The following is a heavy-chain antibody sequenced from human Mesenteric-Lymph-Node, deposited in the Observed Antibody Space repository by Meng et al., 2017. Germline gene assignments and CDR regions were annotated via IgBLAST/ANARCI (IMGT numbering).Heavy chain of an antibody. J-gene: IGHJ4*02. CDR2: IYYSGST. D-gene: IGHD3-10*01. Sequence: GSLRLSCTVSGGSISSYYWSWIRQPPGKGLEWIGYIYYSGSTNYNPTLKSRVTISVDTSKNQFSLKLSSVTAADTAVYYCARGQRPRINMARGLDGRGYFDYWGQGTLVTVSS. V-gene: IGHV4-59*01. CDR3: ARGQRPRINMARGLDGRGYFDY. CDR1: GGSISSYY.